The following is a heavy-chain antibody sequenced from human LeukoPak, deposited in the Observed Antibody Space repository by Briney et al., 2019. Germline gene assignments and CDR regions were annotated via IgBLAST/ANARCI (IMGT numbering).Heavy chain of an antibody. J-gene: IGHJ4*02. CDR2: ISAYNGNT. CDR1: GYTFTSYD. Sequence: GASVKVSCKASGYTFTSYDISWVRQAPGQGLEWMGWISAYNGNTNYAQKFQGRVTMTRDTSTSTVYMELSSLRSEDTAVNYCARGYDYVWGSYRKTVTIFDYWGQGTLVTVSS. CDR3: ARGYDYVWGSYRKTVTIFDY. D-gene: IGHD3-16*02. V-gene: IGHV1-18*01.